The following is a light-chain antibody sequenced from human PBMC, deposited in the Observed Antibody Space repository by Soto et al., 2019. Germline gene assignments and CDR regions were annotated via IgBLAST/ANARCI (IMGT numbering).Light chain of an antibody. Sequence: QSALTQPASVSGSPGQSITISCTGTSSDVGGYNYVSWYQQHPGKAPKLMVYDVTKRPSGVSYRFSGSKSGNTASLTISGLQAEDEADYYCSSYTNRRTTIFGGGTQLTVL. CDR1: SSDVGGYNY. V-gene: IGLV2-14*01. CDR2: DVT. CDR3: SSYTNRRTTI. J-gene: IGLJ2*01.